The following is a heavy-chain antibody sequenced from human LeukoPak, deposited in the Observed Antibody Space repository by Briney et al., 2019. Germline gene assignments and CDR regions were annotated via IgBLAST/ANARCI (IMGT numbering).Heavy chain of an antibody. V-gene: IGHV1-46*01. CDR3: ARDHVVVPAAIPVVWFDP. J-gene: IGHJ5*02. D-gene: IGHD2-2*02. CDR1: GYTFTSYY. CDR2: INPSGGSI. Sequence: ASVKVSCKASGYTFTSYYMHWVRQAPGQGLEWMGIINPSGGSISYAQKFQGRVTMTRDTSTSTVYMELSSLRSEDTAVYYCARDHVVVPAAIPVVWFDPWGQGTLVTVSS.